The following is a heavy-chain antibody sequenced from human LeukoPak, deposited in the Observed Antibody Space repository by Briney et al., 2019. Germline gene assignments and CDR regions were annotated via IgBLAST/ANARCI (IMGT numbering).Heavy chain of an antibody. J-gene: IGHJ4*02. CDR2: IKQDGSEK. Sequence: GGSLRLSCAASGFTFSNYWMNWVRQAPGKGLEGVANIKQDGSEKYYVDSVKGRFTISRDNAKNSLYLQMDSLRAEDTAVYYCARDRAWNYFDYWGQGTLVTVSS. CDR1: GFTFSNYW. D-gene: IGHD3-3*01. CDR3: ARDRAWNYFDY. V-gene: IGHV3-7*01.